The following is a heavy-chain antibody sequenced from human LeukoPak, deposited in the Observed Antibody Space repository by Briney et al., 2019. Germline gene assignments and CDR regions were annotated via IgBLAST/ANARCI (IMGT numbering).Heavy chain of an antibody. CDR2: ISGSGGST. V-gene: IGHV3-23*01. D-gene: IGHD6-19*01. CDR3: AKSEPTEAVAGTGTIDY. CDR1: GFTFSSYE. Sequence: GGSLRLSCAASGFTFSSYEMNWVRQAPGKGLEWVSAISGSGGSTYYADSVKGRFTISRDNSKNTLYLQMNSLRAEDTAVYYCAKSEPTEAVAGTGTIDYWGQGTLVTVSS. J-gene: IGHJ4*02.